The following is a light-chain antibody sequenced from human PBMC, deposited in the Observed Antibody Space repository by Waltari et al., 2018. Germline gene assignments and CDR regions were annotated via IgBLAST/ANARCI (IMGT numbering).Light chain of an antibody. CDR3: QTGGHGTWV. CDR2: VNSDGSH. Sequence: QLVVTQSPSASAPLGASVKLSCTLSSRHSSNVIAWLQQRPEKGPRYLMKVNSDGSHSKGDEIPDRVSGSRAGGERYLTISSRQSDDEADYYCQTGGHGTWVFGGGTKLTVL. V-gene: IGLV4-69*01. J-gene: IGLJ3*02. CDR1: SRHSSNV.